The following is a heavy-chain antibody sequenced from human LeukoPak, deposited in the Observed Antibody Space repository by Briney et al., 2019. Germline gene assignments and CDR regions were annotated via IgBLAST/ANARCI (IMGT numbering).Heavy chain of an antibody. CDR2: IWYDGSNK. CDR3: ARVYYDFWSGYLSYPTPDY. D-gene: IGHD3-3*01. CDR1: GFTFSSYG. Sequence: GGSLRLSCAASGFTFSSYGMHWVRQAPGKGLEWVAVIWYDGSNKYYADSVKGRFTISRDNSKNTLYLQMNSLRAEDTAVYYCARVYYDFWSGYLSYPTPDYWGQGTLVTVSS. J-gene: IGHJ4*02. V-gene: IGHV3-33*01.